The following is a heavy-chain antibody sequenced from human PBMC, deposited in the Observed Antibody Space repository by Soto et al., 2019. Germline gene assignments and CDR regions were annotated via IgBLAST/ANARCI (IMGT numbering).Heavy chain of an antibody. CDR3: AKDRRAAAGTGYYYYYGMDV. D-gene: IGHD6-13*01. Sequence: VGSLRLSCADSGFTFSSYAMSWVRQAPGKGLEWVSAISGSGGSTYYADSVKGRFTISRDNSKNTLYLQMNSLRAEDTAVYYCAKDRRAAAGTGYYYYYGMDVWGQGTTVTVSS. V-gene: IGHV3-23*01. CDR1: GFTFSSYA. J-gene: IGHJ6*02. CDR2: ISGSGGST.